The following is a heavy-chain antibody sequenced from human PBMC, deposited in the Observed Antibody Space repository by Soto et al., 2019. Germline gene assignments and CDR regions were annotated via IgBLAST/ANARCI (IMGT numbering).Heavy chain of an antibody. J-gene: IGHJ6*03. D-gene: IGHD3-10*01. Sequence: GGSLRLSCAASGFTFDDYAMHWVRQAPGKGLEWVSGISWNSGSIGYADSVKGRFTISRDNAKNSLYLQMNSLRAEDTALYYCAKDMVRGVIGGGVGYYYYMDVWGKGTTVTVSS. V-gene: IGHV3-9*01. CDR3: AKDMVRGVIGGGVGYYYYMDV. CDR1: GFTFDDYA. CDR2: ISWNSGSI.